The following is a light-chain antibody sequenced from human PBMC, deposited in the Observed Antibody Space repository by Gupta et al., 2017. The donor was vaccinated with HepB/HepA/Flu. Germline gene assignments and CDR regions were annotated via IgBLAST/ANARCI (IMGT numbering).Light chain of an antibody. V-gene: IGKV2-30*01. CDR1: QSLLYSDGNTY. J-gene: IGKJ1*01. CDR2: KVS. CDR3: RQGTHWPLT. Sequence: DVVMTQSPLSLPVTLGQPASISCKSSQSLLYSDGNTYLNWFQQRPGQSPRRLLSKVSNRDSGVPGRFSGTGSGTNFTLKISGVEAEDVGIYYCRQGTHWPLTFGQGTKVEIK.